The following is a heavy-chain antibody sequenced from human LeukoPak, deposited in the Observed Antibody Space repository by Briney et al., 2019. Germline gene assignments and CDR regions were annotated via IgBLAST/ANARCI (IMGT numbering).Heavy chain of an antibody. V-gene: IGHV1-2*02. CDR3: VRDRGSSWFADY. CDR1: RYIFTSYY. Sequence: ASVKVSCKASRYIFTSYYIHWVRQAPGQGLEWMGWINPNNGGTKYAQKFQGRVTMTSDTSITTAYMELSRLISDDTAMYYCVRDRGSSWFADYWGQGTLVTVSS. D-gene: IGHD6-13*01. CDR2: INPNNGGT. J-gene: IGHJ4*02.